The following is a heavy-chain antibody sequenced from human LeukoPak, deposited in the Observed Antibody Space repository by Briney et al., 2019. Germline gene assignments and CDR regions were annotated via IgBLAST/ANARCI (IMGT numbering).Heavy chain of an antibody. CDR1: GFTFSDYY. J-gene: IGHJ4*02. D-gene: IGHD4/OR15-4a*01. CDR3: ARDRRPSVYGGLDN. CDR2: ICDSGSPI. Sequence: GGSLRLSCVASGFTFSDYYMSWIRQAPGKGLGWSSYICDSGSPIYYADSVKGRFTISRDNAKNSLYLQMNSLRAEDTAVYYCARDRRPSVYGGLDNWGQGTLVTVSS. V-gene: IGHV3-11*04.